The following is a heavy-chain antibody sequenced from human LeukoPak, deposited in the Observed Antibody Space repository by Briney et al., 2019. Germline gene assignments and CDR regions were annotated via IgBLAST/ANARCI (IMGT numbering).Heavy chain of an antibody. V-gene: IGHV3-30*03. Sequence: PGRSLRLSCAASGFTFSIHGMHWVRQAPGKGLEWVAGVSSDGRNKNSADSVKGRFTISRDNGNNALYLQMNSLRDGDTAVYYCARGYSYRFDYWGQGTLVTVSS. D-gene: IGHD4-11*01. CDR2: VSSDGRNK. CDR3: ARGYSYRFDY. J-gene: IGHJ4*02. CDR1: GFTFSIHG.